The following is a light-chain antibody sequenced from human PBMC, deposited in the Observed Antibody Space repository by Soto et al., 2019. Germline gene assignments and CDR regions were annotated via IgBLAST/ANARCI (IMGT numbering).Light chain of an antibody. J-gene: IGKJ4*01. CDR3: QPRSNWPST. V-gene: IGKV3-11*01. Sequence: EIVLTQSPATLSLSPGERAALSCRASQSVSSYLAWYQQKPGQAPRLLIYDASNRATGIPARFSGSGSGTGFTLTISRLGPEDFAIYLCQPRSNWPSTFGGGTKVEIK. CDR1: QSVSSY. CDR2: DAS.